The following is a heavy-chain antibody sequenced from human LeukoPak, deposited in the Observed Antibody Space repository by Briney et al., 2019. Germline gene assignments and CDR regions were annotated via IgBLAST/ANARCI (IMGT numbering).Heavy chain of an antibody. D-gene: IGHD1-26*01. CDR3: ARLERYTGSHYYFDY. V-gene: IGHV4-39*01. Sequence: PSETVSLTCTVSGGSISSCSYYWSWIRQPPGKGLEWVGSIYYSGSTYYNPSLKSRVTISVDTSKNQFSLKLSSVTAADTAVYYCARLERYTGSHYYFDYWGQGTLVTVSS. CDR1: GGSISSCSYY. CDR2: IYYSGST. J-gene: IGHJ4*02.